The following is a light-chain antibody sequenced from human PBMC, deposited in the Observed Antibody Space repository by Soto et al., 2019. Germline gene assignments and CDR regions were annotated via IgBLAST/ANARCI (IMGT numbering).Light chain of an antibody. J-gene: IGKJ4*01. Sequence: EIVLTQSPGTLSLSPGERATLSCRAGQSLLSNYVAFYQHKPDHAPRLLIFGASTTATGIPDRFSGSGSGTDFTLTISRLEPEDFAVYYCQQYGSSPTFGGGTKVDIK. CDR1: QSLLSNY. CDR3: QQYGSSPT. V-gene: IGKV3-20*01. CDR2: GAS.